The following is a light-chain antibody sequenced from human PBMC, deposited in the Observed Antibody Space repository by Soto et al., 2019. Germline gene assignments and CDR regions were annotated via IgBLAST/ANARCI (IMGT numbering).Light chain of an antibody. Sequence: ALQMTQSPSSLSASVGDRVTITCRASQDSRNALGWYQQKPGKAPTLLIYSASRLQSGVPSRFSASGSGTDFTLTISSLQPEDFATYFCLQDHAYPRTFGQGTTMEIK. CDR2: SAS. J-gene: IGKJ1*01. CDR1: QDSRNA. V-gene: IGKV1-6*01. CDR3: LQDHAYPRT.